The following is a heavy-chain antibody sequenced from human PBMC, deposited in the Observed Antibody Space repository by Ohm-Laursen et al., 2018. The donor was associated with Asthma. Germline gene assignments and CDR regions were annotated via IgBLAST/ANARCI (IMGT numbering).Heavy chain of an antibody. D-gene: IGHD6-6*01. J-gene: IGHJ4*02. Sequence: SQTLSLTCAVSGGSISSGGYSWSWIRQPPGKGLEWIGYIYHSGSTYYNPSLKSRVTISVDKSKNQFSLKLSSVTAADTAVYYCARREYSSSSDDYWGQGTLVTVSS. V-gene: IGHV4-30-2*01. CDR2: IYHSGST. CDR1: GGSISSGGYS. CDR3: ARREYSSSSDDY.